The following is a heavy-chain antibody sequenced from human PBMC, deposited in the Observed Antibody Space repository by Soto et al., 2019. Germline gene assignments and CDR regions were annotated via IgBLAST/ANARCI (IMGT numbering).Heavy chain of an antibody. CDR3: VRRHCTGGSCYAGNY. CDR2: IRNKANSYTT. CDR1: GFTFSDHY. V-gene: IGHV3-72*01. D-gene: IGHD2-15*01. J-gene: IGHJ4*02. Sequence: EVQLVESGGGLVQPGGSLRLSCAASGFTFSDHYMDWVRQAPGKGLEWVGRIRNKANSYTTEYAASVKGRFAISRNDSKNSLYLQMNSLTPEDTAVYYCVRRHCTGGSCYAGNYWGQGTLVTVSS.